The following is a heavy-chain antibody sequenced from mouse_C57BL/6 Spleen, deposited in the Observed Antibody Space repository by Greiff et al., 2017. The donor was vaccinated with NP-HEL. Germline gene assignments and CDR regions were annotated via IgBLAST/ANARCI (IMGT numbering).Heavy chain of an antibody. J-gene: IGHJ2*01. V-gene: IGHV1-61*01. Sequence: QVQLQQSGAELVRPGSSVKLSCKASGYTFTSYWMDWVKQRPGQGLEWIGNIYPSDSETHYNQKFKDKATLTVDKSSSTAYMQLSSLTSEDSAVYYCARSLLIYLDYWGQGTTLTVSS. CDR3: ARSLLIYLDY. CDR2: IYPSDSET. CDR1: GYTFTSYW.